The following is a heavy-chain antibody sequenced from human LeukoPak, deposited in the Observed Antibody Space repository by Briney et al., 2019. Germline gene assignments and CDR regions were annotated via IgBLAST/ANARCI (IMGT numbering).Heavy chain of an antibody. V-gene: IGHV4-34*01. Sequence: PSETLSLICAVYGGSFSGYYWXWIRXPPGKXLEGIGEINHSGSTNYNPSLKSRVTISVDTSKNQFSLKLSSVTAADTAVYYCARGLVTHVGLWNYWGQGTLVTVSS. J-gene: IGHJ4*02. CDR2: INHSGST. D-gene: IGHD2-21*02. CDR1: GGSFSGYY. CDR3: ARGLVTHVGLWNY.